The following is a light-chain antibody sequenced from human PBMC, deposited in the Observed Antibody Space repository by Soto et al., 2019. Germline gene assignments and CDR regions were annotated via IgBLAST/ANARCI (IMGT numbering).Light chain of an antibody. CDR1: QSVGSN. CDR3: QQYNNWPPWT. CDR2: GAS. V-gene: IGKV3-15*01. Sequence: EIVMTQSPATLSVSPGERATLSCRASQSVGSNLAWYQQKPGQAPRLLIYGASTRATGIPARFSGSGSGTESTLTISSLQSEDFAVYYCQQYNNWPPWTFGQGTKVDIK. J-gene: IGKJ1*01.